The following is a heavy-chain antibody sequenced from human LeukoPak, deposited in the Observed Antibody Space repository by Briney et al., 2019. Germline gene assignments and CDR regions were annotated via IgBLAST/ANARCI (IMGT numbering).Heavy chain of an antibody. CDR2: IYHSGST. D-gene: IGHD2-2*01. J-gene: IGHJ5*02. CDR1: GYSISSGYY. CDR3: ARRERDLVVVPAASGWFDP. Sequence: PSETLSLTCAVSGYSISSGYYWGWIRQPPGKGLEWIGSIYHSGSTYYNPSLKSRVTISVDTSKNQFSLKLSSVTAADTAVYYCARRERDLVVVPAASGWFDPWGQGTLVTVSS. V-gene: IGHV4-38-2*01.